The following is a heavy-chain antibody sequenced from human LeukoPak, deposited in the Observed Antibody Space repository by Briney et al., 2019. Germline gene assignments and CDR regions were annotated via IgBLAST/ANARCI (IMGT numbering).Heavy chain of an antibody. J-gene: IGHJ6*03. CDR1: GGSISSYY. CDR2: IYYSGST. Sequence: PSETLSLTCTVSGGSISSYYWSWIRQPPGKGLEWIGYIYYSGSTNYNRSLKSRVTISVDTSKNQFSLKLSSVTAADTAVYYCARDSGSSSFNYYYYMDVWGKGTTVTVSS. V-gene: IGHV4-59*12. D-gene: IGHD2-15*01. CDR3: ARDSGSSSFNYYYYMDV.